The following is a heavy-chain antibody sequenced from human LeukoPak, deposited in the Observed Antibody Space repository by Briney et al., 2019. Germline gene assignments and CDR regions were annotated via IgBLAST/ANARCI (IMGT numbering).Heavy chain of an antibody. V-gene: IGHV1-69*06. CDR1: GYTFTGYY. CDR2: IIPMFGTP. J-gene: IGHJ5*02. D-gene: IGHD2-8*01. CDR3: ARAGIPGYCTNVTCSNWLDP. Sequence: SVKVSCKASGYTFTGYYMHWVRQAPGQGLEWMGGIIPMFGTPNYAQRLQGRVTITADKSTKTAYMELRSLRYEDTAVYFCARAGIPGYCTNVTCSNWLDPWGQGTLVTVSS.